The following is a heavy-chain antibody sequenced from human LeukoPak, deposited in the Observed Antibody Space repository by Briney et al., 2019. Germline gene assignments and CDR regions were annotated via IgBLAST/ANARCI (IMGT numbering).Heavy chain of an antibody. CDR2: IYYSWST. D-gene: IGHD6-19*01. CDR1: GGSISTYS. V-gene: IGHV4-59*01. J-gene: IGHJ5*02. Sequence: SETLSLTCTVSGGSISTYSWTWIPHPPGEGLECIGNIYYSWSTNCIPSPNSRVTISIDTSKNQFSLKVSSVTAADTAVYYCARAHSSGWPHMFDPGGQGTLVSVPS. CDR3: ARAHSSGWPHMFDP.